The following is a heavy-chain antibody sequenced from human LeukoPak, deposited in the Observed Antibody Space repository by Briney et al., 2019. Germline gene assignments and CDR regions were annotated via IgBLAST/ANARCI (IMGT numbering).Heavy chain of an antibody. CDR3: AREDFDY. V-gene: IGHV3-64*02. CDR2: ISSNGGST. Sequence: GGSLRLSCAASRFTFSSYAMHWVRQAPGKGLEYVSAISSNGGSTYYADSVKGRFTISRDNSKNTLYLQMGSLRAEDMAVYYCAREDFDYWGQGTLVTVSS. CDR1: RFTFSSYA. J-gene: IGHJ4*02.